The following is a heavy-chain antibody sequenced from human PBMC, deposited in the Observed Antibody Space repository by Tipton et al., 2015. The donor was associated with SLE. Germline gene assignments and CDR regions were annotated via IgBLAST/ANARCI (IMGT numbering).Heavy chain of an antibody. CDR3: ARGRIVVVASYYYGMDV. Sequence: TLSLTCAVYGGSISSSSYYWGWIRQPPGKGLEWIGYIYYSGSTYYNPSLKSRVTISVDTSKNQFSLKLSSVTAADTDVYYCARGRIVVVASYYYGMDVWGQGTTVTVSS. CDR2: IYYSGST. CDR1: GGSISSSSYY. D-gene: IGHD3-22*01. J-gene: IGHJ6*02. V-gene: IGHV4-31*11.